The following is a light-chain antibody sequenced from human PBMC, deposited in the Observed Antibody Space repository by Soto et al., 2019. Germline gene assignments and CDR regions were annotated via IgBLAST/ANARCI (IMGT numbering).Light chain of an antibody. CDR2: GAS. V-gene: IGKV3-20*01. J-gene: IGKJ1*01. CDR3: QQYGNSTRT. CDR1: QSVSSSY. Sequence: EIVLTQSPGTLSLSPGERATLSCRASQSVSSSYVAWYQQKPGQAPRLLIYGASSRATGIPDRFSGSGSGTDFTLTISRLEPEDFAVYYYQQYGNSTRTFGQGTKVEIK.